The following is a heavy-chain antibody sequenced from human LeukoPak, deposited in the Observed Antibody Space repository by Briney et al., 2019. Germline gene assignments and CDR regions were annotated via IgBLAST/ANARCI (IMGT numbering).Heavy chain of an antibody. CDR3: ARLLSSSGWYWFDP. D-gene: IGHD6-19*01. CDR2: IYSGGST. Sequence: AGGSLRLSCAASGFTVRSNYMSWVRQAPGKGLEWDSVIYSGGSTYYADSVKGRFTISRDNSKNTLYLQMNSLRAEDTAVYYCARLLSSSGWYWFDPWGQGTLVTVSS. CDR1: GFTVRSNY. J-gene: IGHJ5*02. V-gene: IGHV3-66*02.